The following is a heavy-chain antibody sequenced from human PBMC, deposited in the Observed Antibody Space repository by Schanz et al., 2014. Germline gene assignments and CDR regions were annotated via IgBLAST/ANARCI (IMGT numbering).Heavy chain of an antibody. J-gene: IGHJ6*03. D-gene: IGHD2-15*01. CDR2: MSWNAGSL. V-gene: IGHV3-9*01. Sequence: EVQLVESGGGLVQPGRSLRLSCVASGFRFDDYAMHWVRQAPGKGLEWVSGMSWNAGSLGYGDSVKGRFTISRDNSMNTLHLQMDGLRVEDTAVYYCARDAVALVPEYFMDVWGKGTPGTVSS. CDR1: GFRFDDYA. CDR3: ARDAVALVPEYFMDV.